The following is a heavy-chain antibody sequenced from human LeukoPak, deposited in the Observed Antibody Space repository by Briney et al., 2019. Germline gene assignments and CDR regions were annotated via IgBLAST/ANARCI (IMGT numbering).Heavy chain of an antibody. D-gene: IGHD5/OR15-5a*01. V-gene: IGHV3-7*04. CDR2: IKQCGSER. J-gene: IGHJ4*02. CDR3: ARHLAGDSLYRHFDY. Sequence: PGGSLRLSCTASAITFSNSLMSWVRQAPWNGLEWLTNIKQCGSERTYVDSVKGRFTISRENAKNSLFLQGSSLRGEDTAIYYCARHLAGDSLYRHFDYWGQGTLVTVSS. CDR1: AITFSNSL.